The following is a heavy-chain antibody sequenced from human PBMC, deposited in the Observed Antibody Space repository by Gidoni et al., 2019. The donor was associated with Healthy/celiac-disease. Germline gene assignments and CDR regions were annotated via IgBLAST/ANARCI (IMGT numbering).Heavy chain of an antibody. D-gene: IGHD6-6*01. CDR3: ARSKGIAARPKYYFDY. CDR1: GGTFSSYA. Sequence: VQLVQSGAEVKTPGSSLKVSCKASGGTFSSYALSWVRQAPGKGLEWMGGIIPIFGTANYAQKFQGRVTITADESTSTAYMELSSLRSEDTAVYYCARSKGIAARPKYYFDYWGQGTLVTVSS. CDR2: IIPIFGTA. J-gene: IGHJ4*02. V-gene: IGHV1-69*01.